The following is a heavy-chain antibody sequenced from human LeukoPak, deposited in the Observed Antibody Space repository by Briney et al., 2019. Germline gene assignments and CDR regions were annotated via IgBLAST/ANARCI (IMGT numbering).Heavy chain of an antibody. CDR1: GFTFSSYG. J-gene: IGHJ6*02. CDR2: ISYDGSNK. V-gene: IGHV3-30*18. CDR3: AKGPHFSSGWYYYGMDV. Sequence: PGRSLRLSCAASGFTFSSYGMHWVRQAPGKGLEWVAVISYDGSNKYYADSVKGRFTISRDNSKNTPYLQMNSLRAEDTAVYYCAKGPHFSSGWYYYGMDVWGQGTTVTVSS. D-gene: IGHD6-19*01.